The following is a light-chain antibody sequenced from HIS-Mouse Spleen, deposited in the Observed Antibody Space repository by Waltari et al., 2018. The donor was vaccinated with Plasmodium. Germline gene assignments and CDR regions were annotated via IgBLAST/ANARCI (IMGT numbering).Light chain of an antibody. V-gene: IGLV2-23*01. CDR3: CSYAGSSTDWV. CDR1: SSDVGSSNL. Sequence: QSALTQPASVSGSPGQSITISCTGTSSDVGSSNLFSWYQQHPGKAPKLMIYEGSKRPSGVSNRFSGSKSGNTASLTISGLQAEDEADYYCCSYAGSSTDWVFGGGTKLTVL. J-gene: IGLJ3*02. CDR2: EGS.